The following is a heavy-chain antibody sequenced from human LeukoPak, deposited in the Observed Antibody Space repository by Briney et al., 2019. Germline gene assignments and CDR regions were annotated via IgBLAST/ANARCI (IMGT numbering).Heavy chain of an antibody. V-gene: IGHV3-33*01. D-gene: IGHD4-17*01. CDR1: GFTFSSFA. J-gene: IGHJ5*02. Sequence: GGSLRLSCAASGFTFSSFAMHWVRQPPGKGLECVADIWYNGSNKYYAESVKGRFTISRDNSRNTLYLQMNSLRAEDTAVYYCSRGGYGDYNNWFDPWGQGTLVIVSS. CDR2: IWYNGSNK. CDR3: SRGGYGDYNNWFDP.